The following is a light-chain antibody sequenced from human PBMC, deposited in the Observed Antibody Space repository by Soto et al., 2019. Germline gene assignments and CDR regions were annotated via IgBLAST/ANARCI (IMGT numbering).Light chain of an antibody. Sequence: QSVLTQPASVSGSPGQSITISCTGTSNDVGVYNYVSWYQQHPGKAPKVMVYDVTNRPSGVSDRFSGSKSGNTASLTISGLQGEDEADYYCSSYRAGGLYVFGTGTKVTVL. CDR2: DVT. CDR3: SSYRAGGLYV. J-gene: IGLJ1*01. CDR1: SNDVGVYNY. V-gene: IGLV2-14*01.